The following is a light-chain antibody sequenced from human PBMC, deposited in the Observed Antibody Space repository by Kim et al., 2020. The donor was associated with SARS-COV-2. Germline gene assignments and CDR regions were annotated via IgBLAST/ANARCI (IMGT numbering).Light chain of an antibody. J-gene: IGLJ2*01. CDR1: NIGSKS. Sequence: SYELTQPPSVSVAPGKTARITCGGDNIGSKSLHWYQQKPGQAPLLVIYYDSDRPSGIPERSSGSNSGNTATLTTNRVEAGDEADYYSQVWDSSTHHVVFGGGTKVTVL. CDR2: YDS. CDR3: QVWDSSTHHVV. V-gene: IGLV3-21*01.